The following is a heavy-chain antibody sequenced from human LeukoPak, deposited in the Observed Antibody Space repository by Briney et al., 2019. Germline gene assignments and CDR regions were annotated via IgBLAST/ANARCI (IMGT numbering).Heavy chain of an antibody. CDR3: ATDGAGFDT. Sequence: QPGGSLRLSCAASGFTFRIYWMSWVRQAPGKGLEWLSYINIGGTNTHYADSVKGRFTISRDNAKKSLYLEMNNLRAEDTAVYYCATDGAGFDTWGQGVLVTVSS. V-gene: IGHV3-11*01. J-gene: IGHJ5*02. CDR1: GFTFRIYW. CDR2: INIGGTNT.